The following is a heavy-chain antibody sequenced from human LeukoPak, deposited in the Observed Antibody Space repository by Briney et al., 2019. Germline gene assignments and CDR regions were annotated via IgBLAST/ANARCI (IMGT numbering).Heavy chain of an antibody. J-gene: IGHJ4*02. D-gene: IGHD5-24*01. CDR3: AKDGGRWLQPYYFDY. CDR1: GFTFSSYS. CDR2: ISWNSGSI. V-gene: IGHV3-9*01. Sequence: GGSLRLSCAASGFTFSSYSMNWVRQAPGKGLEWVSGISWNSGSIGYADSVKGRFTISRDNAKNSLYLQMNSLRAEDTALYYCAKDGGRWLQPYYFDYWGQGTLVTVSS.